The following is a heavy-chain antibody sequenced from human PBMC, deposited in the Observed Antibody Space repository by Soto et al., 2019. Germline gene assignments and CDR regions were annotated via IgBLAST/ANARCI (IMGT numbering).Heavy chain of an antibody. CDR3: AGGERYYDFWSGYIRFDY. V-gene: IGHV1-69*13. D-gene: IGHD3-3*01. J-gene: IGHJ4*02. CDR1: GGTFSSYA. CDR2: IIPIFGTA. Sequence: SVKVSCKASGGTFSSYAISWVRQAPGQGLEWMGGIIPIFGTANYAQKFQGRVTITADESTSTAYMELSSLRSEDTAVYYCAGGERYYDFWSGYIRFDYWGQGTLVTVSS.